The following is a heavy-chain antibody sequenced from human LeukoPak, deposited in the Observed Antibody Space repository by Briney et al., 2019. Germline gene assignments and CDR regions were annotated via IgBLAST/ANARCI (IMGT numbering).Heavy chain of an antibody. D-gene: IGHD5-12*01. CDR1: GFTLSKFW. CDR3: ARGPNSGYSWLDP. J-gene: IGHJ5*02. Sequence: GGSLRLSCEASGFTLSKFWMNWVRQAPGKGLEWVANIKQDGSEKRYVDSEKGRFSISRDNTKNSLYLQMSSLRAEDTAVYYCARGPNSGYSWLDPWGQGTLVTVSS. V-gene: IGHV3-7*03. CDR2: IKQDGSEK.